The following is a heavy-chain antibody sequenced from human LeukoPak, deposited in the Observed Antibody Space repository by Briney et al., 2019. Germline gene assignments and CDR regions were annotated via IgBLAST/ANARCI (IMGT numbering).Heavy chain of an antibody. J-gene: IGHJ4*02. Sequence: PGGSLRLSCAASGFTFSSYEMNWVRQAPGKGLEWISYISSSGSTIYYADSMKGRFTISRDNARNSLYLQMDSLRAEDTAVYYCARGLAGRFDYWGQGTLVTVSS. CDR3: ARGLAGRFDY. V-gene: IGHV3-48*03. D-gene: IGHD2-15*01. CDR2: ISSSGSTI. CDR1: GFTFSSYE.